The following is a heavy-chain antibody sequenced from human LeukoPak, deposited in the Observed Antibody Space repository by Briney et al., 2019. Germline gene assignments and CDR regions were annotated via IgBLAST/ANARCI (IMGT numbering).Heavy chain of an antibody. Sequence: ASVKVPCKPSGGTFSSYAICWVRQAPGQGLEWVGRVIPIFGTANDAQKFQGRVTITTDESTSTAYMELSSLRSEDTAVYYCAREVVNYYDSSGYMWGQGTLVTVSS. D-gene: IGHD3-22*01. CDR2: VIPIFGTA. V-gene: IGHV1-69*05. CDR1: GGTFSSYA. CDR3: AREVVNYYDSSGYM. J-gene: IGHJ4*02.